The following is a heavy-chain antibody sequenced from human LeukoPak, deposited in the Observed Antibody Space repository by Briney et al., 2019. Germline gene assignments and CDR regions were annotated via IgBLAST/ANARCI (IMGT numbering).Heavy chain of an antibody. CDR3: AREDYDFDY. Sequence: GGPLRLSCTACGFTFSSYSMNWVRQAPGKGLEWVSYISSSSSTIYYADSVKGRFTISRDNAKNSLYLQMNSLRAEDTAVYYCAREDYDFDYWGQGTLVTVSS. D-gene: IGHD4/OR15-4a*01. J-gene: IGHJ4*02. CDR1: GFTFSSYS. CDR2: ISSSSSTI. V-gene: IGHV3-48*01.